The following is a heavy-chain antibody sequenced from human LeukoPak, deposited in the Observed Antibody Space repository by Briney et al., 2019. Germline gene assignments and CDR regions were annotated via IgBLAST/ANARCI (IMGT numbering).Heavy chain of an antibody. CDR2: INAGNGNT. CDR3: ARDTGYYGSGRGYFDY. Sequence: ASVKVSCKASGYTFTSYAMHWVRQAPGQRLEWMGWINAGNGNTKYSQEFQGRVTITRDTSASTAYMELSSLRSEDMAVYYCARDTGYYGSGRGYFDYWGQGTLVTVSS. J-gene: IGHJ4*02. CDR1: GYTFTSYA. D-gene: IGHD3-10*01. V-gene: IGHV1-3*03.